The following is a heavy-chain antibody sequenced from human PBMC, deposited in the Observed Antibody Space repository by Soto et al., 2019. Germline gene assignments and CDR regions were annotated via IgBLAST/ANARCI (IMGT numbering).Heavy chain of an antibody. CDR2: IYPGDSGA. J-gene: IGHJ6*02. V-gene: IGHV5-51*01. D-gene: IGHD6-19*01. CDR3: ARQTTGWFGMVV. CDR1: GYSFTDYW. Sequence: GESLKISCKGAGYSFTDYWIGWVRQMPGKGLEWMGIIYPGDSGARYSPSFQGQVSISADKSVNTAYLQWGSLKASDTAMYYWARQTTGWFGMVVGGQGTTVTVSS.